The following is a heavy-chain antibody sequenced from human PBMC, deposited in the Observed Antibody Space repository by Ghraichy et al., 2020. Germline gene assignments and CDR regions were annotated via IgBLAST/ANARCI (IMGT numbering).Heavy chain of an antibody. CDR2: LRDATNTYAT. V-gene: IGHV3-73*01. CDR1: GFTFSGSD. J-gene: IGHJ3*02. CDR3: SRTFYGSGSSDVVFDI. Sequence: GGSLRLSCAASGFTFSGSDVQWVRQASGKGLEWVGRLRDATNTYATAYAASMKGRFSISRDDSKITAYLQMDSLKTEDTAVYYCSRTFYGSGSSDVVFDIWGQGTIVTVSS. D-gene: IGHD3-10*01.